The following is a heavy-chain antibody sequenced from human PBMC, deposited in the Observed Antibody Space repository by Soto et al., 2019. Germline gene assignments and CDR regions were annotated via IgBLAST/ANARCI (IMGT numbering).Heavy chain of an antibody. J-gene: IGHJ4*02. Sequence: SETLSLTCTVSGGSIGTYYWSWIRQPPGKGLEWIGYIYYRGNTNYNPSLKSRVTISLDTPKNHFSLKLISVTTADTAVYFCAREGNLGRWIQPLDSWGQGTLVTVSS. CDR3: AREGNLGRWIQPLDS. D-gene: IGHD2-2*03. V-gene: IGHV4-59*01. CDR1: GGSIGTYY. CDR2: IYYRGNT.